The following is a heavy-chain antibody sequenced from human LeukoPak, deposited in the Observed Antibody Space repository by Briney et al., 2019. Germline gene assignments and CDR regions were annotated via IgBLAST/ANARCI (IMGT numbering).Heavy chain of an antibody. CDR2: MNPNSGNT. CDR3: ARGSTMVRGSAGY. Sequence: ASVKVSCRASGYTFTSYDINWVRQATGQGLEWMGWMNPNSGNTGYAQKFQGRVTMTRNTSISTAYMELSSLRSEDTAVYYCARGSTMVRGSAGYWGQGTLVTVSS. J-gene: IGHJ4*02. V-gene: IGHV1-8*01. D-gene: IGHD3-10*01. CDR1: GYTFTSYD.